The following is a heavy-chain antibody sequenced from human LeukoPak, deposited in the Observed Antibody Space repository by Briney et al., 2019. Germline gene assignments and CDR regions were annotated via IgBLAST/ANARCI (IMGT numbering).Heavy chain of an antibody. J-gene: IGHJ4*02. CDR2: TSGDGGST. V-gene: IGHV3-43*02. D-gene: IGHD6-13*01. CDR3: AKDISHSSPPAFDY. Sequence: GGSLRLSCAASGFTFDDYAMHWVRQAPGKGLEWVSLTSGDGGSTYYADSVKGRFTISRDNSKNSLYLQMNSLRTEDTALYYCAKDISHSSPPAFDYWGQGTLVTVSS. CDR1: GFTFDDYA.